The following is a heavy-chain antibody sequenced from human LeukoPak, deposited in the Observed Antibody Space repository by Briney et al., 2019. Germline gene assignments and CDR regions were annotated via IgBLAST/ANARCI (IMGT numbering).Heavy chain of an antibody. Sequence: PGGFLRLSCAASGFTFSSYAMSWVRQAPGKGLEWVSAISGSGGSTYYADSVKGRFTISRDNSKNTLYLQMNSLRAEDTAVYYCAKGLPLPGIAVAGIDYWGQGTLVTVSS. CDR3: AKGLPLPGIAVAGIDY. CDR1: GFTFSSYA. D-gene: IGHD6-19*01. CDR2: ISGSGGST. J-gene: IGHJ4*02. V-gene: IGHV3-23*01.